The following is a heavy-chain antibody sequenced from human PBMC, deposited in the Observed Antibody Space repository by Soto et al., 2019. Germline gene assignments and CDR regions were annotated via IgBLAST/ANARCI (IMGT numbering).Heavy chain of an antibody. Sequence: EVQLVESGGGLVQPGGSLRLSCAASGFTFSDYSMNWVRQAPGKGLEWLSSISSSSSTMYYADSVQGRFTISRDDAKNSLYLQMNSLRDDDTAVYYCARGDYYYYGLDVWGQGTTVTVSS. D-gene: IGHD3-16*01. V-gene: IGHV3-48*02. J-gene: IGHJ6*02. CDR1: GFTFSDYS. CDR2: ISSSSSTM. CDR3: ARGDYYYYGLDV.